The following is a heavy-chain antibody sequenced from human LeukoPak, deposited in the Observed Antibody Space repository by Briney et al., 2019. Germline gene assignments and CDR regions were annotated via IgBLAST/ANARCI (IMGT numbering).Heavy chain of an antibody. V-gene: IGHV1-2*02. CDR2: INPNSGGT. Sequence: ASVKVSCKASGYTFTGYYMHWVRQAPGQGLEWMGWINPNSGGTNYAQKFQGRVTMTRDTSISTAYMELSRLRSDDTAVYYCERASGDGESPQDYFDYWGQGTLVTVSS. CDR3: ERASGDGESPQDYFDY. D-gene: IGHD3-10*01. J-gene: IGHJ4*02. CDR1: GYTFTGYY.